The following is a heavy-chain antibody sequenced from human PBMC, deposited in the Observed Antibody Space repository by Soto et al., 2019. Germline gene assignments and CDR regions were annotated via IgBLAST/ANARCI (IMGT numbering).Heavy chain of an antibody. CDR3: ARPVFFLGDPCDY. CDR2: ISSSSRTI. J-gene: IGHJ4*02. Sequence: EVQLVESGGGLVQPGGSLRLSCAASGFTFSSYSMNWVRQAPGKGLEWVSYISSSSRTIDYADSVKGRFTISRDNAKNSLYLQISSVRAEDTAVYYCARPVFFLGDPCDYWGQGTLVAVSS. D-gene: IGHD3-16*01. V-gene: IGHV3-48*01. CDR1: GFTFSSYS.